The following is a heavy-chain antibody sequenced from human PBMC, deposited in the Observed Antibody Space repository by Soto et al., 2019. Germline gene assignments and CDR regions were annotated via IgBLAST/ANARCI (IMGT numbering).Heavy chain of an antibody. V-gene: IGHV4-38-2*02. CDR2: ISPSGST. CDR3: AREYCSSTSCYAGGWSDP. J-gene: IGHJ5*02. CDR1: GYSLSTGYY. D-gene: IGHD2-2*01. Sequence: PSETLSLTCAVSGYSLSTGYYWGWIRHPPWKGLELIGSISPSGSTYYNPSLKSRITMSVDTSKNQFSLKLSSVTAADTAVYYCAREYCSSTSCYAGGWSDPWGQGTLVTVSS.